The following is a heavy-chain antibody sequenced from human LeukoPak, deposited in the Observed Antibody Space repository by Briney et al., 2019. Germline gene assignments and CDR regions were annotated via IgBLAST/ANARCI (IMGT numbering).Heavy chain of an antibody. CDR2: ISGSGSTK. D-gene: IGHD2-2*02. J-gene: IGHJ4*02. V-gene: IGHV3-48*04. CDR3: AKLGEVGGMSCYTN. Sequence: PGGSLRLSCAASGFTFSSYSMNWVRQAPGKGLEWIAYISGSGSTKVYADSVKGRFTISRDNAKNSLYLQMNSLRAEDTAVYYCAKLGEVGGMSCYTNWGQGTRVTVSS. CDR1: GFTFSSYS.